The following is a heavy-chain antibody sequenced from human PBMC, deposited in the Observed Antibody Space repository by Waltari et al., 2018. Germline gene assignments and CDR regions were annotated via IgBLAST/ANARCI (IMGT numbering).Heavy chain of an antibody. CDR1: GYPLTELS. Sequence: QVQLVQSGAEVKKPGASVKVSCKVSGYPLTELSMPWVRPAPGKGLEWMGGFDPEDGETIYAQKFQGRVTMTEDTSTDTAYMELSSLRSEDTAVYYCATDLRGEGYYRGGFDYWGQGTLVTVSS. CDR2: FDPEDGET. D-gene: IGHD3-3*01. CDR3: ATDLRGEGYYRGGFDY. J-gene: IGHJ4*02. V-gene: IGHV1-24*01.